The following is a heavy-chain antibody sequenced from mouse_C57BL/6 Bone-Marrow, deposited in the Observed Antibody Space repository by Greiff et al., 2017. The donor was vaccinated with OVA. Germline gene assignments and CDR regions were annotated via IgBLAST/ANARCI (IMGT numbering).Heavy chain of an antibody. V-gene: IGHV1-82*01. CDR1: GYAFSSSW. J-gene: IGHJ3*01. D-gene: IGHD3-2*02. CDR3: AREAAQATWFAY. CDR2: IYPGDGDT. Sequence: VQLQQPGAELVKPGASVKISCKASGYAFSSSWMNWVKQRPGKGLEWIGRIYPGDGDTNYNGKFKGKATLTADKSSSTAYMQLSSLTSEDSAVYFCAREAAQATWFAYWGQGTLVTVSA.